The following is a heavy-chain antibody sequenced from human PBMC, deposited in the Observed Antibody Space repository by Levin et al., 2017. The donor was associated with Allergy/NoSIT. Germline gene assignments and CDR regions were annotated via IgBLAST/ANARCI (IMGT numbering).Heavy chain of an antibody. CDR3: ARMELSYYDSSGYYY. CDR2: INPNSGGT. Sequence: ASVKVSCKASGYTFTGYYMHWVRQAPGQGLEWVGWINPNSGGTNYAQKFQGRVTMTRDTSISTAYMELSRLRSDDTAVYYCARMELSYYDSSGYYYWGQGTLVTVSS. D-gene: IGHD3-22*01. CDR1: GYTFTGYY. J-gene: IGHJ4*02. V-gene: IGHV1-2*02.